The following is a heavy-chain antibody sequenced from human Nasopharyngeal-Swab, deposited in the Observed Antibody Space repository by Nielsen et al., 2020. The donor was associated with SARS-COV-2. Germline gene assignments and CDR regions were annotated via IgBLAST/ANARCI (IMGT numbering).Heavy chain of an antibody. V-gene: IGHV3-30*02. J-gene: IGHJ4*02. CDR1: GFTFSSFG. CDR2: IWHDGRNK. Sequence: GESLKISCATSGFTFSSFGMHWVRQAPGKGLEWVAVIWHDGRNKYYADSVKGRFTISRDNSKGTLSLQMNSLRDEDTAVYYCAKEAGGGSSSGLDYWGQGTLVTVSP. CDR3: AKEAGGGSSSGLDY. D-gene: IGHD3-16*01.